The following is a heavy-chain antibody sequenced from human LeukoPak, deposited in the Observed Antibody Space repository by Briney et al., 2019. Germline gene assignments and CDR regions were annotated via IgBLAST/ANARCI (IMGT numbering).Heavy chain of an antibody. Sequence: ASVKVSCKASGYTFDSYGISWVRQAPGQGLEWMGWISGYDHNRYYAQNLQDRVSITTDTSTSTAYMELSSLRSEDTAVYYCARDRVGAGFDYWGQGTLVTVPS. D-gene: IGHD1-26*01. CDR2: ISGYDHNR. V-gene: IGHV1-18*01. CDR3: ARDRVGAGFDY. J-gene: IGHJ4*02. CDR1: GYTFDSYG.